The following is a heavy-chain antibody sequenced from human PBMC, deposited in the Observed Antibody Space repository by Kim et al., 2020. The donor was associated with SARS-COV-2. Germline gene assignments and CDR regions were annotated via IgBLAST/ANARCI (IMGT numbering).Heavy chain of an antibody. CDR2: IIPIFGTA. CDR1: GGTFSSYA. D-gene: IGHD3-9*01. CDR3: ARRRVGYDILTGYDY. V-gene: IGHV1-69*13. J-gene: IGHJ4*02. Sequence: SLKVSCKASGGTFSSYAISWVRQAPGQGLEWMGGIIPIFGTANYAQKFQGRVTITADESTSTAYMELSSLGSEDTAVYYCARRRVGYDILTGYDYWGQGTLVTVSS.